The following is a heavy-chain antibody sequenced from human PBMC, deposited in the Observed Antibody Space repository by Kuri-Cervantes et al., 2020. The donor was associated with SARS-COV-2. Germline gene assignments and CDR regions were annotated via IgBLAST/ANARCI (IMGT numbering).Heavy chain of an antibody. Sequence: GESLKISCSASGFTFSSYAMHWVRQAPGKGLEYVSAISSNGGSTYYADSVKGRFTISRDNSKNTLYLQMSSLRAEDTAVYYCVKTLFPYCSGGSRSTPVIPRYGMDVWGQGTTVTVSS. CDR1: GFTFSSYA. J-gene: IGHJ6*02. CDR3: VKTLFPYCSGGSRSTPVIPRYGMDV. CDR2: ISSNGGST. D-gene: IGHD2-15*01. V-gene: IGHV3-64D*06.